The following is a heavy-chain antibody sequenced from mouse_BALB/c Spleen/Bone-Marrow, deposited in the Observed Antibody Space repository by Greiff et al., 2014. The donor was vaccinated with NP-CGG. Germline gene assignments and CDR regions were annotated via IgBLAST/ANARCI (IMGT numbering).Heavy chain of an antibody. CDR1: GFNIKDTY. CDR3: ARIYYNGRGYFDY. D-gene: IGHD1-1*01. J-gene: IGHJ2*01. Sequence: VQLQQSGAELVKPGASVKLSCTASGFNIKDTYMHWVKQRPEQGLEWIGRIDPANGNTKYDPKFQGKATITADTSSNTAYLQLSSLTSEDTAVYYCARIYYNGRGYFDYWGQGTTLTVSS. CDR2: IDPANGNT. V-gene: IGHV14-3*02.